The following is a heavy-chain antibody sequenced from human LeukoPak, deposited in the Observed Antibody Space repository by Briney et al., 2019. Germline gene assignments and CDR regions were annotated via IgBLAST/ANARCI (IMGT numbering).Heavy chain of an antibody. Sequence: AESLNISCTGSGYIYTSYWIGWVRQMPGKGLEWMGIIYPGDSDTRSSPSFQSHVTTSADKSISTAFLQWSSLKASDTAMYYCARLSYASSDFHYMDIWGKGTTVTISS. V-gene: IGHV5-51*01. D-gene: IGHD3-22*01. CDR2: IYPGDSDT. CDR1: GYIYTSYW. CDR3: ARLSYASSDFHYMDI. J-gene: IGHJ6*03.